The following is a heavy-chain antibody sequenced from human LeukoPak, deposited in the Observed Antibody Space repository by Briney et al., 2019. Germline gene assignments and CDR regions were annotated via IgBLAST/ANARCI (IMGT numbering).Heavy chain of an antibody. CDR2: IYYSGST. D-gene: IGHD3-10*01. Sequence: PSETLSLTCTVSGGSISSSSYCWGWIRQPPGKGLEWIGSIYYSGSTYYNPSLKSRVTISVDTSKNQFSLKLSSVTAAATAVYYCARLNYYGSGSYYPPLYNWFDPWGQGTLVTVSS. V-gene: IGHV4-39*01. CDR3: ARLNYYGSGSYYPPLYNWFDP. J-gene: IGHJ5*02. CDR1: GGSISSSSYC.